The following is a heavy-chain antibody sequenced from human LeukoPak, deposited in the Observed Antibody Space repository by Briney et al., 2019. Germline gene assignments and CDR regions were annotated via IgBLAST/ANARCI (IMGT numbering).Heavy chain of an antibody. V-gene: IGHV4-34*01. D-gene: IGHD1-26*01. CDR2: INHSGST. CDR3: ARDSATAGLA. J-gene: IGHJ4*02. Sequence: SETLSLTCAVYGGSFSGYYWSWIRQPPGKGLEWIGEINHSGSTNYNPSLKSRVTISVDTSKNQFSLKLSSVTAADSAVYYCARDSATAGLAWGQGTLVTVSS. CDR1: GGSFSGYY.